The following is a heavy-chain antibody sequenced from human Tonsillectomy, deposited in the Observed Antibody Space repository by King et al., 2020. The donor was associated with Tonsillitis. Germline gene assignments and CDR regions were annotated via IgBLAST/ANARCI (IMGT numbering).Heavy chain of an antibody. CDR1: GYSFTDYF. CDR2: INPHSGDT. J-gene: IGHJ4*02. D-gene: IGHD6-19*01. Sequence: VQLVQSGAEVKKPGASVRVSCKASGYSFTDYFIHWVRQAPGQGLEWMGWINPHSGDTNYAQNFQGRVTMTRDTSINTAYVELSRLSSDDTATYYCAKDLLETVAVYFFADWGQGTLVTVSS. CDR3: AKDLLETVAVYFFAD. V-gene: IGHV1-2*02.